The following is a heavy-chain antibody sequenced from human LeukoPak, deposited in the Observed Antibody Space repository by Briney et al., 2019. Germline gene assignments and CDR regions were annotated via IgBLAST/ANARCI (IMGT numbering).Heavy chain of an antibody. CDR3: ARIPEY. Sequence: GGSLRLSCTASGFNFSSYAMHWVRQGPGRGLEFVSAISRNGGDTSYGNSVRGRFIISRDNSKNTEYLQMGSLRSEDAGVYYCARIPEYWGQGTLVAVSS. V-gene: IGHV3-64*01. CDR1: GFNFSSYA. J-gene: IGHJ4*02. CDR2: ISRNGGDT.